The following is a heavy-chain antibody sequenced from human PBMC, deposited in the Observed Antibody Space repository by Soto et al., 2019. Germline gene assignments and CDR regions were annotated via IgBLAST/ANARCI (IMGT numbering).Heavy chain of an antibody. CDR3: ARRYGVAYDY. CDR2: IYYSGST. D-gene: IGHD1-20*01. Sequence: SETLSLTCTVSGGSISSYYWSWIRQPPGKGLEWIGYIYYSGSTNYNPSLKSRVTISVDTSKNQFSLKLSSVTAADTAVYYCARRYGVAYDYWGQGTLVTVSS. CDR1: GGSISSYY. J-gene: IGHJ4*02. V-gene: IGHV4-59*08.